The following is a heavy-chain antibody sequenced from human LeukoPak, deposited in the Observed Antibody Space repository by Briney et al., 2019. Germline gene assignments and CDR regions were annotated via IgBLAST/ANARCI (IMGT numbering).Heavy chain of an antibody. Sequence: ASVKVSCKGSGYTLTELSMHWVRQAPGRGLEWMGGFDPEDGETIYAQKFQGRVTMTEDTSTDTAYMELSSLRSEDTAVYYCATDVLMGDTNDYWGQGTLVTVSS. CDR2: FDPEDGET. CDR3: ATDVLMGDTNDY. CDR1: GYTLTELS. J-gene: IGHJ4*02. V-gene: IGHV1-24*01. D-gene: IGHD2-8*01.